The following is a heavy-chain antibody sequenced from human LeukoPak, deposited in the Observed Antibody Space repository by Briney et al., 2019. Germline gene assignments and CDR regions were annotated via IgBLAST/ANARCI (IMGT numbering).Heavy chain of an antibody. Sequence: SQTLSLTCNVSGHSISSGDYFWSWIRQTPGKGLEWIGYIYYSGSTSYSPALKSRLSISVDPSKNQFSLSLTTVTAADTAVYYCARLCSSSCYHQYGADVWGKGTTVTVSS. V-gene: IGHV4-30-4*01. D-gene: IGHD2-2*01. CDR2: IYYSGST. CDR3: ARLCSSSCYHQYGADV. CDR1: GHSISSGDYF. J-gene: IGHJ6*04.